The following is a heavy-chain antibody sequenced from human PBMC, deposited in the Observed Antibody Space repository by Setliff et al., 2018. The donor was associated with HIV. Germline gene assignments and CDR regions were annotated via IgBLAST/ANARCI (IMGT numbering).Heavy chain of an antibody. V-gene: IGHV4-61*02. J-gene: IGHJ4*02. Sequence: SETLSLTCTVSGGSISSGSYYWSWIRQPAGKGLEWIGRIWTSGSTNYNPSLKSRVTIPVDTSKNQFSLKLSSVTAADTAVYYCARGTGSYGSDYWGQGTLVTVSS. D-gene: IGHD5-18*01. CDR2: IWTSGST. CDR3: ARGTGSYGSDY. CDR1: GGSISSGSYY.